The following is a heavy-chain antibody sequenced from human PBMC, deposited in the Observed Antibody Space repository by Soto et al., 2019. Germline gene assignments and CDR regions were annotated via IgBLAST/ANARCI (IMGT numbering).Heavy chain of an antibody. J-gene: IGHJ4*02. CDR3: ARVYGEWLAFDY. Sequence: SETLSLTCTVSGGSISSGDYYWSWIRQPPGKGLEWIGYIYYSGSTYYNPSLKSRVTISVDTSKNQFSLKLSSVTAADTAVYYCARVYGEWLAFDYWGQGTLVTVSS. D-gene: IGHD6-19*01. V-gene: IGHV4-30-4*01. CDR1: GGSISSGDYY. CDR2: IYYSGST.